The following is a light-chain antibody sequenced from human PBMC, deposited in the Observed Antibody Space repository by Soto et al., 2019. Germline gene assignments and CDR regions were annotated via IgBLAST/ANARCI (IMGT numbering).Light chain of an antibody. Sequence: DIQMTQSPSTLSASVGDRATITCRASQNINTWLAWYQQKPGKAPKLLIYKASSLESGVPSRFSGSGSGTEFSLTISSLQTDDFATYYCQQYNRYPRTFGQGTKVEIE. V-gene: IGKV1-5*03. J-gene: IGKJ1*01. CDR2: KAS. CDR3: QQYNRYPRT. CDR1: QNINTW.